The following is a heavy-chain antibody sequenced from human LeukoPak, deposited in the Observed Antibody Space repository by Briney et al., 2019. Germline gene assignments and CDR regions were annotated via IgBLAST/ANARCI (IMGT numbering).Heavy chain of an antibody. J-gene: IGHJ4*02. CDR1: GGSISSGGYY. CDR3: ARGPLDYYDSSGYYYYFDY. Sequence: PSGTLSLTCTVSGGSISSGGYYWSWIRQPPGKGLEWIGYIYHSGSTYYNPSLKSRVTISVDTSKNQFSLKLSSVTAADTAVYYCARGPLDYYDSSGYYYYFDYWGQGTLVTVSS. V-gene: IGHV4-30-2*01. CDR2: IYHSGST. D-gene: IGHD3-22*01.